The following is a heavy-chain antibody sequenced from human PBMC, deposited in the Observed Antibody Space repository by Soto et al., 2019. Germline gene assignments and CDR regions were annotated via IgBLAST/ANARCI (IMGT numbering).Heavy chain of an antibody. V-gene: IGHV4-31*03. Sequence: SETLSLTCTVSGGSISSGGYYWSWIRQHPGKGLEWIGYIYYSGSTYYNPSLKSRVTIPVDTSKNQFSLKLSSVTAADTAVYYCARASQYCSSTSCSIMDVWGKGTTVTVSS. CDR1: GGSISSGGYY. D-gene: IGHD2-2*01. CDR3: ARASQYCSSTSCSIMDV. CDR2: IYYSGST. J-gene: IGHJ6*04.